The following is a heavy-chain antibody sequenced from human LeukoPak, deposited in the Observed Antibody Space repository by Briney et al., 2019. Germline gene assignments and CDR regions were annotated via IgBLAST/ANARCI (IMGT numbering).Heavy chain of an antibody. CDR2: IYHSGST. D-gene: IGHD6-19*01. J-gene: IGHJ4*02. Sequence: SGTLSLTCAVSSGSISSATWWRWVRQPPGRGLAWIGGIYHSGSTNYNPSLKSRVTISVDKSKNQFSLKLTSVTAADTAVYYCARKDYSSGYYTDWGQGTLVTVSS. CDR3: ARKDYSSGYYTD. V-gene: IGHV4-4*02. CDR1: SGSISSATW.